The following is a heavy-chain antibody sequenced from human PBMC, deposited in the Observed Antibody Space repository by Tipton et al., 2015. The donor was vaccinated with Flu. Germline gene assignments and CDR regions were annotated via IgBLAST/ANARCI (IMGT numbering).Heavy chain of an antibody. CDR2: MSTRGSA. J-gene: IGHJ5*02. D-gene: IGHD4-11*01. CDR3: ARRDYSNYVSEPKNWFDP. CDR1: GDPITSGSYY. V-gene: IGHV4-61*02. Sequence: TLSLTCTVSGDPITSGSYYWTWIRQPAGKGLEWIGRMSTRGSAKYNTALRSRVTISVDTSKNQFSLSLTSVTAADTAVYYCARRDYSNYVSEPKNWFDPWGQGILVTVSS.